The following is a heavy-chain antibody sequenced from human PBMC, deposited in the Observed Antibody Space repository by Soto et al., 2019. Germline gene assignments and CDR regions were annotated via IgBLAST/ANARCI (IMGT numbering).Heavy chain of an antibody. CDR1: GFTFSSYA. D-gene: IGHD3-3*01. CDR3: AKYGGGITIFGVAQYGMDV. J-gene: IGHJ6*02. CDR2: ISGSGGST. V-gene: IGHV3-23*01. Sequence: GGSLRLSCAASGFTFSSYAMSWVRQAPGKGLEWVSAISGSGGSTYYADSVKGRFTISRDNSKNTLYLQMNSLRAEDTAVYYCAKYGGGITIFGVAQYGMDVWGQGTTVTVSS.